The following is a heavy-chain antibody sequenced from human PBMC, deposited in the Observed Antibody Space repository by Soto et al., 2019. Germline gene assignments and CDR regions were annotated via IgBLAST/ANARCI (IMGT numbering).Heavy chain of an antibody. Sequence: SETLSLTCAVSGGSISSGGYSWSWIRQPPGKGLEWIGYIYHSGSTYYNPSLKSRVTISVDRSKNQFSLKLSSVTAADTAVYYCARDRRGGAAGGWFDPWGQGTLVTVYS. D-gene: IGHD6-13*01. V-gene: IGHV4-30-2*01. CDR2: IYHSGST. CDR3: ARDRRGGAAGGWFDP. J-gene: IGHJ5*02. CDR1: GGSISSGGYS.